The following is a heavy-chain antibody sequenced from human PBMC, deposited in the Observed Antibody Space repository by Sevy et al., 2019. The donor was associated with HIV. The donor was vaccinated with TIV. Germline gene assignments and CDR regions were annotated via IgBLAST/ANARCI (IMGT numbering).Heavy chain of an antibody. CDR2: IDYSGST. Sequence: SETLSLTCSVSGVSISSSSYDWGWIRQPPGKGLEGIGSIDYSGSTYYNPSLMSRVTVSVDTSKNQFSLNLRSVTAADTAVYYCARPGGIVDRAFDFWGRGTLVTVSS. CDR1: GVSISSSSYD. D-gene: IGHD2-21*01. V-gene: IGHV4-39*01. CDR3: ARPGGIVDRAFDF. J-gene: IGHJ4*02.